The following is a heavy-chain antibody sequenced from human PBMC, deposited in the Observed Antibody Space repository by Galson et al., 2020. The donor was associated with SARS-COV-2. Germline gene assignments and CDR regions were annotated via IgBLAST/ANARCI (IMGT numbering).Heavy chain of an antibody. J-gene: IGHJ4*02. CDR3: AGYFDWLSGLDY. CDR1: GYSFSASG. D-gene: IGHD3-9*01. CDR2: ISYDGSNK. Sequence: CGYSFSASGIHWVRQAPGKGLEWVAVISYDGSNKYYADSVKGQFTISRDNSKNTLYLQMNSLRAEDTAVYYCAGYFDWLSGLDYWGQGTLVTVSS. V-gene: IGHV3-30*03.